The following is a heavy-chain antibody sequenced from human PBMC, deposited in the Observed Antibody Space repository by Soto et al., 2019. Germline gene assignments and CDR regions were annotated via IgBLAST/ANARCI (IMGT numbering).Heavy chain of an antibody. V-gene: IGHV4-39*07. D-gene: IGHD2-15*01. CDR2: IYYSGST. CDR3: ARARSGKKYDAFDI. CDR1: GGSISSSSYY. J-gene: IGHJ3*02. Sequence: SETLSLTCTVSGGSISSSSYYWGWIRQPPGKGLEGLGSIYYSGSTYYNPSLKSRVTISVDTSKYQFSLKLSSVPAAYTAVYYCARARSGKKYDAFDIWGQGTMVTVSS.